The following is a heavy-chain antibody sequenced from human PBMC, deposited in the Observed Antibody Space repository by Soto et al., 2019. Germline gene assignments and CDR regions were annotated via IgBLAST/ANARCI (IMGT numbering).Heavy chain of an antibody. Sequence: SETLALTCTVSGGSISSGGYSWTWIRQSPGKGLEWIGYTYQSGSAYYNPSLKSRVTISVDRSKNQFSLNLTSVTAADTAVYYCARDYYGMDVWGQGTTVTV. CDR3: ARDYYGMDV. J-gene: IGHJ6*02. CDR2: TYQSGSA. CDR1: GGSISSGGYS. V-gene: IGHV4-30-2*06.